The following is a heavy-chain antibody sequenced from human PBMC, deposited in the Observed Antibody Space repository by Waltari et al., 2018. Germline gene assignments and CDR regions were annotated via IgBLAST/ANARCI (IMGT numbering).Heavy chain of an antibody. CDR2: ISYEGSNK. Sequence: QVQLVEAGGVVVQAGRSLRLAGAASGFPYSSYGMHWVRKVPGKGMEWVAVISYEGSNKYYAEAVKGRLAISRDNSKNTLYLQMNSLRAEDTAVCYCAKGGYGDQDYWGQGTLVTVSS. D-gene: IGHD4-17*01. CDR3: AKGGYGDQDY. J-gene: IGHJ4*02. CDR1: GFPYSSYG. V-gene: IGHV3-30*18.